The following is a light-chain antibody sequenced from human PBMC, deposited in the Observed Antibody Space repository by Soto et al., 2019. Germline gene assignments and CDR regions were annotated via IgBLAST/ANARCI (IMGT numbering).Light chain of an antibody. CDR1: QSVGGS. Sequence: ETVLTQSPGTLSLSPGERATLSCRASQSVGGSLAWYQQRPGQAPRLLVYHTSNRATGIPDRFSASGSGTDFTLTISRLEPEDFAVYYCQQYESSPRTSGQGTKVDIK. J-gene: IGKJ1*01. V-gene: IGKV3-20*01. CDR2: HTS. CDR3: QQYESSPRT.